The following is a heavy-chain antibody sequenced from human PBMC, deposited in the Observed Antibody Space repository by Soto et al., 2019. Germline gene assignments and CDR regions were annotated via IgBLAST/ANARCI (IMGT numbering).Heavy chain of an antibody. CDR3: ARDRGAYGMDV. Sequence: QVQLVQSGAEVKKPGASVKVSCKASGYTFTSYGISWVRQAPGQGLEWMGWISAYNGNTNYAQKLQGRVTMTTDTSTRTAYMERRSLRSDDTAGYYCARDRGAYGMDVWGQGTTVTVSS. V-gene: IGHV1-18*01. CDR1: GYTFTSYG. J-gene: IGHJ6*02. CDR2: ISAYNGNT.